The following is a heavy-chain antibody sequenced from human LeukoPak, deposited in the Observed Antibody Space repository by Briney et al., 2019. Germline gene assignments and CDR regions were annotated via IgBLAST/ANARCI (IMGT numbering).Heavy chain of an antibody. CDR2: INHSGST. Sequence: SETLSLTCAVYGGSFSGYYWSWIRQPPGKGLEWIGEINHSGSTNYNPSLKSRVTISVDTSKNQFSLKLSSVTAADTAVYYCARGPLRYSSSSGPSDYWGQGTLVTVSS. J-gene: IGHJ4*02. D-gene: IGHD6-6*01. V-gene: IGHV4-34*01. CDR3: ARGPLRYSSSSGPSDY. CDR1: GGSFSGYY.